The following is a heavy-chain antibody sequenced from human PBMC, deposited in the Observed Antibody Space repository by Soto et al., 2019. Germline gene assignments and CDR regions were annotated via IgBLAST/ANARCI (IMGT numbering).Heavy chain of an antibody. V-gene: IGHV1-69*01. CDR1: GGTFRRYS. J-gene: IGHJ6*02. CDR3: ARPDEGMYHSNHHYYDALYI. CDR2: IVPIFGTT. D-gene: IGHD2-8*01. Sequence: QVQLVQSGAEVKKPGSSVKVSCKASGGTFRRYSISWVRQAPGQGLEWMGGIVPIFGTTNYAQKFQGRVTITAWESTSTFDMALRSLRSEDTAVYYFARPDEGMYHSNHHYYDALYIWGQGTT.